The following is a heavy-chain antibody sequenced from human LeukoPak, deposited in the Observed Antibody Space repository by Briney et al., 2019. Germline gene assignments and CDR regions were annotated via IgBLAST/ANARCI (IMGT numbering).Heavy chain of an antibody. CDR3: ASQGDH. Sequence: TSGALSLTCAITAGSISSSNWWTWVRQPPGKGLEWIGEIYQSGTTSYNPSLKSRVTISLDKSKNQFSLKLTSVTAADTAVYYCASQGDHWGQGTLVTDSS. V-gene: IGHV4-4*02. CDR2: IYQSGTT. CDR1: AGSISSSNW. J-gene: IGHJ4*02.